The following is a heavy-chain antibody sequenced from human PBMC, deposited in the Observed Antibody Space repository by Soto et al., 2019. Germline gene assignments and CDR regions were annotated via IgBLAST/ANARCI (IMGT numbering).Heavy chain of an antibody. Sequence: QVQLVQSGAEVKKPGASVKVSCKASGYTFTSYGISWVRQAPGQGLEWMGWISAYNGNTNYAQKLQGRGTMTTEPXXSXAXLEVSSLRSDDTAVYYCAKRRRRYRYCSGGSCQPFYWGQGTLVTVSS. CDR3: AKRRRRYRYCSGGSCQPFY. V-gene: IGHV1-18*01. J-gene: IGHJ4*02. D-gene: IGHD2-15*01. CDR2: ISAYNGNT. CDR1: GYTFTSYG.